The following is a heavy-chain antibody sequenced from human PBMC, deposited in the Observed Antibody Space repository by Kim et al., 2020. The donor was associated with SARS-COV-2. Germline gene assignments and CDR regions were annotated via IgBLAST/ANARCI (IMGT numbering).Heavy chain of an antibody. V-gene: IGHV1-2*07. D-gene: IGHD3-22*01. Sequence: AHKFQGRVTMTRDKSISTAYMELSRLRSDDTAVYYCARRYDDSSGYLAFDYWGQGTLVTVSS. CDR3: ARRYDDSSGYLAFDY. J-gene: IGHJ4*02.